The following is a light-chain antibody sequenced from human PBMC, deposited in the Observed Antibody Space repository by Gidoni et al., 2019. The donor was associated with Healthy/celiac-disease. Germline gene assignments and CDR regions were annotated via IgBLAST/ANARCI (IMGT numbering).Light chain of an antibody. J-gene: IGKJ4*01. Sequence: IQLTQSPSSLSASVGDRVTITCRASQGISSYLAWYQQKPEKAPKLLIYAASTLQSGVPSRFSGSGSGTDFTLTSSSLHPEDFATYYCQQLNSYPLTFGGGTKVEIK. CDR2: AAS. V-gene: IGKV1-9*01. CDR1: QGISSY. CDR3: QQLNSYPLT.